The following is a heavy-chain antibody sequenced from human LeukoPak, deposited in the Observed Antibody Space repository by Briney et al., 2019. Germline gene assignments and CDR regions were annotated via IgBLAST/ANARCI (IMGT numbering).Heavy chain of an antibody. CDR1: GYTFTSYG. V-gene: IGHV1-18*01. J-gene: IGHJ4*02. D-gene: IGHD3-22*01. CDR3: ARVYSSGYYWGGFDY. Sequence: GASVKVSCKASGYTFTSYGISWVRQAPGQGLEWMGWISAYNGNTNYAQKLQGRVTMTTDTSTSTAYMELRSLRSDDTAVYYCARVYSSGYYWGGFDYWGQGTLVTVSS. CDR2: ISAYNGNT.